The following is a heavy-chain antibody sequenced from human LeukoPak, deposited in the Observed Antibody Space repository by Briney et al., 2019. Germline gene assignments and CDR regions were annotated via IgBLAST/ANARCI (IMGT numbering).Heavy chain of an antibody. J-gene: IGHJ4*02. CDR2: MNPNSDNS. CDR1: GYSFTSYD. CDR3: AREGFANYFDY. Sequence: ASVKVSCKASGYSFTSYDINWVRQAPGQGLEWMGWMNPNSDNSVYAQKFQGRVTMTRHTSISTAYMELSSLRSEDTAVYYCAREGFANYFDYWGQGTLVTVSS. D-gene: IGHD3-3*01. V-gene: IGHV1-8*01.